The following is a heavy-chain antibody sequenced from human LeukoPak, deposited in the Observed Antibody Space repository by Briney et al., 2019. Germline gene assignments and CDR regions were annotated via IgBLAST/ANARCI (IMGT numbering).Heavy chain of an antibody. CDR3: AKGLDSSGYDHAFDI. J-gene: IGHJ3*02. CDR2: ISSSSSYI. Sequence: GGSLRLSCAASGFTFSSYSMNWVRQAPGKGLEWVSSISSSSSYIYYADSVKGRFTISRDNSKNTLYLQMNSLRAEDTAVYYCAKGLDSSGYDHAFDIWGQGTMVTVSS. V-gene: IGHV3-21*04. CDR1: GFTFSSYS. D-gene: IGHD3-22*01.